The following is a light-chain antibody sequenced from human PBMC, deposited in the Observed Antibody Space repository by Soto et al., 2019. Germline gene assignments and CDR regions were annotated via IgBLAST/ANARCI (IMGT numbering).Light chain of an antibody. Sequence: DIQMTQSPSTLSASVGDRVTITCRASQSITNWLAWYQQKPGKAPKLLMYDASSLHSGVPSRFSGSGSGTEFTLTISSLQPDDFATYYCQQYNGYPWTFGLGTEVEIK. CDR3: QQYNGYPWT. J-gene: IGKJ1*01. V-gene: IGKV1-5*01. CDR2: DAS. CDR1: QSITNW.